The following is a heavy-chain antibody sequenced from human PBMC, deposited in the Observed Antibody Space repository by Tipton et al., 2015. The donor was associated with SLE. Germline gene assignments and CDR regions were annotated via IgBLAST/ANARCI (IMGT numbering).Heavy chain of an antibody. J-gene: IGHJ2*01. V-gene: IGHV3-53*01. Sequence: GSLRLSCAASGFTVSSNYMSWVRQAPGKGLEWVSVIYSGGSTYYADSVKGRFTISRDKSKNMLYLQMDSLRAEDTAVYYCARDPGFNVRYWYFDLWGRGTLVTVSS. CDR3: ARDPGFNVRYWYFDL. CDR1: GFTVSSNY. D-gene: IGHD2-15*01. CDR2: IYSGGST.